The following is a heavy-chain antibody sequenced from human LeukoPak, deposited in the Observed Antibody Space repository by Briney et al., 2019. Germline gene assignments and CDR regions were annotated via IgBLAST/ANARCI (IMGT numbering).Heavy chain of an antibody. J-gene: IGHJ5*02. Sequence: ASVKVSCKASGYTFTSYYMHWVRQAPGQGLEWMGIINPSGGSTSYAQKFQGRVTMTRNTSINTAYMELSDLTPEDTAVYYCARLLFPTGVDGATWFDPWGQGTLVTVSS. CDR2: INPSGGST. CDR1: GYTFTSYY. CDR3: ARLLFPTGVDGATWFDP. D-gene: IGHD4/OR15-4a*01. V-gene: IGHV1-46*01.